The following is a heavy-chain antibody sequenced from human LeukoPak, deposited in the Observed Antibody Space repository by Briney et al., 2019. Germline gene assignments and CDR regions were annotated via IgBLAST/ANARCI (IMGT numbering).Heavy chain of an antibody. J-gene: IGHJ5*02. D-gene: IGHD6-19*01. Sequence: SETLSLTCAVYGGSFSGYYWSWIRQPPGKGLEWIGEINHSGSTNYNPSLKSRVTISVDTSKNQFSLKLSSVTAADTAVYYCARPHHSSGWYAWFDPWGQGTLVTVSS. CDR3: ARPHHSSGWYAWFDP. CDR1: GGSFSGYY. V-gene: IGHV4-34*01. CDR2: INHSGST.